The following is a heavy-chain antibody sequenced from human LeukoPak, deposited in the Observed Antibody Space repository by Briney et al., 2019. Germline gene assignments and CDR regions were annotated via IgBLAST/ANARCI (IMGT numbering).Heavy chain of an antibody. Sequence: SETLSLTCAVYGGSFSGYYWSWIRQPPGKGLEWIGEINHSGSTNYNPSLKSRVTISVDTSKNQFSLKLSSVTAADTAVYYCARGPGCSGGRCYLDLDYWGQGTLVTVSS. V-gene: IGHV4-34*01. J-gene: IGHJ4*02. CDR1: GGSFSGYY. D-gene: IGHD2-15*01. CDR2: INHSGST. CDR3: ARGPGCSGGRCYLDLDY.